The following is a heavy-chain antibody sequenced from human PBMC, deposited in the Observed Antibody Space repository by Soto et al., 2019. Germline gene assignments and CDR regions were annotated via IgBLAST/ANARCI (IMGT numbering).Heavy chain of an antibody. V-gene: IGHV1-58*01. CDR3: AADRLWELVYGMDV. J-gene: IGHJ6*02. CDR1: GFTFTSSA. CDR2: IVVGSGNT. D-gene: IGHD1-26*01. Sequence: SVKVSCKASGFTFTSSAVQWVRQARGQRLEWIGWIVVGSGNTNYAQKFQERATITRDMSTSTAYMELSSLRSEDTAVYYCAADRLWELVYGMDVWGQGTTVTVSS.